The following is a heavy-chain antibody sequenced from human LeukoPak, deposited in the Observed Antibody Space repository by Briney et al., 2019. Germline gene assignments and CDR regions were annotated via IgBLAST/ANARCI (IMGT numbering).Heavy chain of an antibody. V-gene: IGHV3-21*04. CDR3: ARVGSGSVRGYYYYGMDV. CDR2: ISSSSSYI. CDR1: GFTFSSYS. D-gene: IGHD3-10*01. J-gene: IGHJ6*02. Sequence: GGSLRLSCAASGFTFSSYSMNWVRQAPGKGLEWVSSISSSSSYIYYADSVKGRFTISRDNSKNTLYLQMNSLRAEDTAVYYCARVGSGSVRGYYYYGMDVWGQGTTVTVSS.